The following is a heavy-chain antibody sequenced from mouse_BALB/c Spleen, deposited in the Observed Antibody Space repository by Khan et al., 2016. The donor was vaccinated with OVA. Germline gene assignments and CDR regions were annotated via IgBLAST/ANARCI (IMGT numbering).Heavy chain of an antibody. CDR1: GYTFTSYS. J-gene: IGHJ4*01. V-gene: IGHV1-4*01. D-gene: IGHD1-1*01. Sequence: VKLQQSGAELARPGASVKMSCKASGYTFTSYSMHWIKQRPGQGLEWIGNINPSNAYTNYNQKFKDKATLTADKSSSTAYMQLSSLTSEDSAVYYCARDFHYDGSRGALDYWGQGTSVTVSS. CDR3: ARDFHYDGSRGALDY. CDR2: INPSNAYT.